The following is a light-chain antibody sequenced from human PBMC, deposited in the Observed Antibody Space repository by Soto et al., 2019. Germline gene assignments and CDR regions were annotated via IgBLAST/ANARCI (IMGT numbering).Light chain of an antibody. Sequence: QSALTQPASVSGSPGQSITISGTGTSSDICSYNRVSWYQQPPGTAPKLIIYEVNNRPSGVPDRFSGSKSGNTASLTSSGLQAEDEADYYCNSFTTSSTYVFGTGTKLTVL. CDR1: SSDICSYNR. V-gene: IGLV2-18*02. CDR3: NSFTTSSTYV. CDR2: EVN. J-gene: IGLJ1*01.